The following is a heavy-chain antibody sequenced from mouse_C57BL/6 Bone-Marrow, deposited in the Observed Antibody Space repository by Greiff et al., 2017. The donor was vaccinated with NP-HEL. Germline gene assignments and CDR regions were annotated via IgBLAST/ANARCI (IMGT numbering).Heavy chain of an antibody. J-gene: IGHJ4*01. CDR3: ASAEDGYVLAMDY. CDR2: ISYSGST. V-gene: IGHV3-8*01. D-gene: IGHD2-2*01. Sequence: EVKLQESGPGLAKPSQTLSLTCSVTGYSITSDYWNWIRKFPGNKLEYMGYISYSGSTYYNPSLKSRISITRDTSKNQYYLQLNSVTTEDTATYYCASAEDGYVLAMDYWGQGTSVTVSS. CDR1: GYSITSDY.